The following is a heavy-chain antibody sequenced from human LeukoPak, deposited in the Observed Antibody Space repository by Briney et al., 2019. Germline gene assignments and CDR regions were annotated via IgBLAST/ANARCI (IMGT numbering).Heavy chain of an antibody. CDR1: GFSFSSYS. D-gene: IGHD3-16*01. V-gene: IGHV3-7*03. CDR2: INHNGNVN. Sequence: GGSLRLSCAASGFSFSSYSMNWVRQAPGKGLEWVASINHNGNVNYYVDSVKGRFTISRDNAKNSLYLQMSNLRAEDTAVYFCARGGGLDVWGQGATVTVSS. CDR3: ARGGGLDV. J-gene: IGHJ6*02.